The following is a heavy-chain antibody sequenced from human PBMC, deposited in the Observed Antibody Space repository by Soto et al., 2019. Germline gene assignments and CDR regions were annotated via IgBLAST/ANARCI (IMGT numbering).Heavy chain of an antibody. CDR2: ISYDGSNK. J-gene: IGHJ4*02. V-gene: IGHV3-30-3*01. D-gene: IGHD5-18*01. Sequence: ESGGGVVQPGRSLRLSCAASGFTFSSYAMHWVRQAPGKGLEWVAVISYDGSNKYYADSVKGRFTISRDNSKNTLYLQMNSLRVEDTVVYYCARETYSAIYFDYWGQGTLVTVSS. CDR3: ARETYSAIYFDY. CDR1: GFTFSSYA.